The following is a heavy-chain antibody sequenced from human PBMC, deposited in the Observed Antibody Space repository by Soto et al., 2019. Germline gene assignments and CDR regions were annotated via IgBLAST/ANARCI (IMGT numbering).Heavy chain of an antibody. CDR2: IIPILGIA. CDR3: ARGIRYFSSTSCHPEAFDI. CDR1: GGTFSSYT. J-gene: IGHJ3*02. V-gene: IGHV1-69*02. D-gene: IGHD2-2*01. Sequence: GASVKVSCKASGGTFSSYTISWVRQAPGQGLEWMGRIIPILGIANYAQKFQGRVTITADKSTSTAYMELSSLRSEDTAVYYCARGIRYFSSTSCHPEAFDIWGQWTIVIVS.